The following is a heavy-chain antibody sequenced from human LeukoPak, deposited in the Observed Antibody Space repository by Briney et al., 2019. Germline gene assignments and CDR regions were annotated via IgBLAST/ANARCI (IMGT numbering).Heavy chain of an antibody. D-gene: IGHD3-3*01. CDR3: ARVADFWSGYYAPYFDY. J-gene: IGHJ4*02. CDR2: IIPIFGTA. V-gene: IGHV1-69*13. Sequence: GASVKVSCKASGGTFSSYAISWVLQAPGQGLEWMGGIIPIFGTANYAQKFQGRVTITADESTSTAYMELSSLRSEDTAVYYCARVADFWSGYYAPYFDYWGQGTLVTVSS. CDR1: GGTFSSYA.